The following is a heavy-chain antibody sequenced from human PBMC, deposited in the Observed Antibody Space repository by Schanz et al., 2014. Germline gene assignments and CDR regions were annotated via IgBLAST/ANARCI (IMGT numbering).Heavy chain of an antibody. Sequence: VHLVESGGGLVQPGGSLRLSCAASGITFSSHSFNWVRQAPGKGLEWVAFINSDGTKRFYADSVKSRFTISRDNSRNTLYLQMNSLRAEDTAVYYCARDGYSVVVISPTESFDIWGQGTMVTVSP. CDR2: INSDGTKR. V-gene: IGHV3-33*08. D-gene: IGHD2-21*01. J-gene: IGHJ3*02. CDR3: ARDGYSVVVISPTESFDI. CDR1: GITFSSHS.